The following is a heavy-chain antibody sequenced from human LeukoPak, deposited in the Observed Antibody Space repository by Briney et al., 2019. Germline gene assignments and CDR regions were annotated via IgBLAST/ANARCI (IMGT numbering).Heavy chain of an antibody. D-gene: IGHD3-10*01. CDR2: IYSGGST. CDR1: GFTVSSNY. Sequence: GGSLRLSCAASGFTVSSNYMSWVRQAPGKGLEWVSVIYSGGSTYYADSVKGRFTISRDNSKNTLYLQMNSLRAEDTAVYYCARAFPYHYGSGSYHLDYWGQGTLVTVSS. V-gene: IGHV3-66*01. CDR3: ARAFPYHYGSGSYHLDY. J-gene: IGHJ4*02.